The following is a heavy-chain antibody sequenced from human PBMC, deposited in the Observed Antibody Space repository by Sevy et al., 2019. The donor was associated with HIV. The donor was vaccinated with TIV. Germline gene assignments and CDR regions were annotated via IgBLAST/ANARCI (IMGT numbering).Heavy chain of an antibody. CDR3: VGEVNWYASLS. V-gene: IGHV4-59*01. J-gene: IGHJ5*02. CDR1: DDSIRNYN. D-gene: IGHD2-8*01. CDR2: AHYSGTA. Sequence: SETLSLSCSVSDDSIRNYNWNWVRQPPGKGLEWIGNAHYSGTANYNPSLKSRVTMSVDTSTNQFSLKLTSVTAADTAIYYCVGEVNWYASLSWGQGTLVTVSS.